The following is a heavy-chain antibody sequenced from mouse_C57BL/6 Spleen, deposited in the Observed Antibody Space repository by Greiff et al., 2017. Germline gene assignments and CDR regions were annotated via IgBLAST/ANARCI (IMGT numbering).Heavy chain of an antibody. D-gene: IGHD1-1*01. Sequence: VKLVESGAELAKPGASVKLSCKASGYTFTSYWMHWVKRRPGQGLEWIGNIHPSSGYTKYNQKFKNKATLTADHSSSTAYMQLISLTYEVSAVYYCANYYGSSHYYAIDYWGQGTSGTVSS. CDR2: IHPSSGYT. CDR3: ANYYGSSHYYAIDY. J-gene: IGHJ4*01. CDR1: GYTFTSYW. V-gene: IGHV1-7*01.